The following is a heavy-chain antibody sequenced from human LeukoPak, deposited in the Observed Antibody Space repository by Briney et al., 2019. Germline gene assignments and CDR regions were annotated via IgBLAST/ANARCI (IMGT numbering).Heavy chain of an antibody. CDR3: ARQKCYYDSSGYYYVWFFDY. V-gene: IGHV4-39*01. CDR2: IYYSGST. Sequence: SETLSLTCTVSGGSISSSSYYWGWIRQPPGKGLEWIGSIYYSGSTYYNPSLKSRVTISVDTSKNQFSLKLSSVTAADTAVYYCARQKCYYDSSGYYYVWFFDYWGQGTLVTVSS. CDR1: GGSISSSSYY. J-gene: IGHJ4*02. D-gene: IGHD3-22*01.